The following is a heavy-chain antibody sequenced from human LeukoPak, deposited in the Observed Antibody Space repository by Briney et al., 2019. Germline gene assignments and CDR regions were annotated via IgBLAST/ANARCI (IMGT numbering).Heavy chain of an antibody. CDR1: GFTFSSYG. V-gene: IGHV3-30*03. D-gene: IGHD4-17*01. J-gene: IGHJ6*02. CDR3: ARDLLDGDYGNYYGMDV. Sequence: GGSLRLSCAASGFTFSSYGMNWVRQAPGKGLEWVAVISYDGSNKYYADSVKGRFTISRDNSKNTLYLQMNSLRAEDTAVYYCARDLLDGDYGNYYGMDVWGQGTTVTVSS. CDR2: ISYDGSNK.